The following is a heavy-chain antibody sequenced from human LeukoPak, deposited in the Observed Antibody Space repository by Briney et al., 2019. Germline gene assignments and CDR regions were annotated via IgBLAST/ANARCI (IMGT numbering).Heavy chain of an antibody. D-gene: IGHD3-10*01. CDR1: GESFSGYY. CDR3: ARVVRFGELFPFDY. Sequence: PSETLSLTCAVYGESFSGYYWSWIRQPPGKGLEWIGEINHSGSTNYNPSLKSRVTISVDTSKNQFSLKLSSVTAADTAVYYCARVVRFGELFPFDYWGQGTLVTVSS. CDR2: INHSGST. V-gene: IGHV4-34*01. J-gene: IGHJ4*02.